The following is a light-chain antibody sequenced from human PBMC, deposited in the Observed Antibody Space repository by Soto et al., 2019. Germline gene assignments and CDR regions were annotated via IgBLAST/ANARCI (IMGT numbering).Light chain of an antibody. Sequence: DIQMTQSPCPLSASVGDRIIITCRASQTIARYINWFQQKSGQPPKLLVYAASTLRHGVPSRFSARGSGSDFTLTINSLQPEDLATYYCQQSNKAPFNFGPGTKVDIK. CDR2: AAS. V-gene: IGKV1-39*01. CDR3: QQSNKAPFN. CDR1: QTIARY. J-gene: IGKJ3*01.